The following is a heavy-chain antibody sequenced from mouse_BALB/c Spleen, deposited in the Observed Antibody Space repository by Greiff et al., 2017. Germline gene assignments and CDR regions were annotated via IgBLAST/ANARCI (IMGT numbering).Heavy chain of an antibody. CDR1: GFTFSSYA. CDR3: ARERFDY. V-gene: IGHV5-9-4*01. Sequence: EVKVVESGGGLVKPGGSLKLSCAASGFTFSSYAMSWVRQSPEKRLEWVAEISSGGSYTYYPDTVTGRFTISRDNAKNTLYLEMSSLRSEDTAMYYCARERFDYWGQGTTLTVSS. J-gene: IGHJ2*01. CDR2: ISSGGSYT.